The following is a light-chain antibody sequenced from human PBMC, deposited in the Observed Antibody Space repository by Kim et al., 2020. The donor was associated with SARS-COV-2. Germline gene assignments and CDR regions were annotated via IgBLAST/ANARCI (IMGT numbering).Light chain of an antibody. V-gene: IGLV3-1*01. J-gene: IGLJ3*02. CDR1: KLGDKY. CDR3: QAWDSSTWV. CDR2: QDS. Sequence: SYELTQPPSVSVSPGQTASITCSGDKLGDKYACWYQQKPGQPPVLVIYQDSKRPSGIPERFSGSNSGNTATLTISGTQAMDEADYYCQAWDSSTWV.